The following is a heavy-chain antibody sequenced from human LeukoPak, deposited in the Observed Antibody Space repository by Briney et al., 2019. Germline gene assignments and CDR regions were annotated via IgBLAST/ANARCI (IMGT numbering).Heavy chain of an antibody. Sequence: GGSLRLSCAASGFTFSNYGLHWVRQAPGKGLEWVAVISYDGNTKYYGDSVKGRFTISRDNSKNTLYLQMNSLRAEDTAVYYCAKILLPGTAVAGILDHWGQGTLVTVPS. CDR1: GFTFSNYG. CDR3: AKILLPGTAVAGILDH. CDR2: ISYDGNTK. D-gene: IGHD6-19*01. J-gene: IGHJ4*02. V-gene: IGHV3-30*18.